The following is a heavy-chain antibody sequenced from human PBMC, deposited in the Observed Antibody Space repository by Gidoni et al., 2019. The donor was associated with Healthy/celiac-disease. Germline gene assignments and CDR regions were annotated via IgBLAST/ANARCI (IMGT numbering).Heavy chain of an antibody. CDR1: GGSFSGYY. V-gene: IGHV4-34*01. Sequence: QVQLQQWGAGLLKPSETLSLTCAVYGGSFSGYYWSWIRQPPGKGLEWIGEIDHSGSTNYNPSLKSRVTISVDTSKNQFSLKLSSVTAADTAVYYCARGCCGVRGVIAHRRNWFDPWGQGTLVTVSS. CDR3: ARGCCGVRGVIAHRRNWFDP. D-gene: IGHD3-10*01. J-gene: IGHJ5*02. CDR2: IDHSGST.